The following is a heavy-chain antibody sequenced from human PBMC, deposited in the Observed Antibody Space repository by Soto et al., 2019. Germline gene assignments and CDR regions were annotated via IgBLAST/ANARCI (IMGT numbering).Heavy chain of an antibody. CDR2: ITWSSGYI. J-gene: IGHJ4*02. Sequence: EVQLVESGGGLVQPGRSLRLSCAASGFSFDDYAMHWVRQAPGRGLEWVSGITWSSGYIGYADSVKGRFTISKDNAKNSLYLKMNSLRPEDTAVYYCAKGTDDSSRYYTAPDYWGQGTLVTVSS. CDR3: AKGTDDSSRYYTAPDY. D-gene: IGHD3-22*01. V-gene: IGHV3-9*01. CDR1: GFSFDDYA.